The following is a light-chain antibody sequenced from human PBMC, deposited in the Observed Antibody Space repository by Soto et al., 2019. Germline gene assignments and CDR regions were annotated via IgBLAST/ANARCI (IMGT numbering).Light chain of an antibody. CDR3: QQYGSSPPYT. CDR1: QSVSSSY. CDR2: GAS. Sequence: IVLTQSPGPLSLSPGERATLSCRASQSVSSSYLAWYQQKPGQAPRLLIYGASSRATGIPDRFSGSGSGTDFTLTISRLEPEDLAVYYCQQYGSSPPYTFGQGTQLEIK. V-gene: IGKV3-20*01. J-gene: IGKJ2*01.